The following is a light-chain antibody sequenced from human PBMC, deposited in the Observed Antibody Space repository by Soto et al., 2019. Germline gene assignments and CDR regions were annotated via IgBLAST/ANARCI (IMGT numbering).Light chain of an antibody. CDR1: QSVGRD. CDR2: GAS. Sequence: EIVMTQSPATLSVSPGEGATLSCRASQSVGRDVAWYQQKPGQAPRLLIYGASTRATGIPARFTGSGSGTEFTLAINSLQSEGFAVYWCQQYNTWPRTFGPGTTVDIK. J-gene: IGKJ3*01. CDR3: QQYNTWPRT. V-gene: IGKV3-15*01.